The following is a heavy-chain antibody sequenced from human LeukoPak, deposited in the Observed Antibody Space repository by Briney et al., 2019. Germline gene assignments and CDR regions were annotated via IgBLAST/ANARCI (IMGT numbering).Heavy chain of an antibody. CDR1: GGSISSSSYY. J-gene: IGHJ4*02. V-gene: IGHV4-39*01. D-gene: IGHD2-2*02. CDR3: ARQRGDIVVVPAAIPGFFDY. CDR2: IYYSGST. Sequence: SETLSLTCTVSGGSISSSSYYWGWIRQPPGTGLEWIGSIYYSGSTYYNPSLKSRVTISVDTSKNQFSLKLSSVTAADTAVYYCARQRGDIVVVPAAIPGFFDYWGQGTLVTVSS.